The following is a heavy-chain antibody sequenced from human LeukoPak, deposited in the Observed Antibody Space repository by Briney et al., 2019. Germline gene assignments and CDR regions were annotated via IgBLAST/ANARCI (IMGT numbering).Heavy chain of an antibody. J-gene: IGHJ1*01. CDR3: ARGGYYDSSGYSAAEYFQH. CDR1: GGSFSGFY. CDR2: INYSGNT. D-gene: IGHD3-22*01. V-gene: IGHV4-34*01. Sequence: PSETVSLTCAVYGGSFSGFYWSWVRQSPGKGLEWIAGINYSGNTNYNPSLKSRVTILIDTSKNQFSLKLNSLTAADTAMYFCARGGYYDSSGYSAAEYFQHWGQGTLVTVSS.